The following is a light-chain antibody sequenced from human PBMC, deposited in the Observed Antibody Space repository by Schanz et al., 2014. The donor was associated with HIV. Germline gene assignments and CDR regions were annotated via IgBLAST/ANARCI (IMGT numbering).Light chain of an antibody. CDR3: SSYAGSNNFWV. CDR2: GNG. Sequence: SVLTQPPSVSGAPGQRVTISCTGSSSNIGAGYDVHWYQQLPGTAPKLLISGNGNRPSGVPDRFSGSKSGTSATLAISGLQSEDEADYYCSSYAGSNNFWVFGGGTKLTVL. CDR1: SSNIGAGYD. V-gene: IGLV1-40*01. J-gene: IGLJ3*02.